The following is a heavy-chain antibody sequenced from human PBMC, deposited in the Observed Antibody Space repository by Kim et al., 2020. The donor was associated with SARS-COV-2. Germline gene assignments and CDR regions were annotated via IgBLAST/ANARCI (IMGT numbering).Heavy chain of an antibody. CDR1: GYTFTGYY. CDR2: INPNSGGT. Sequence: SVKVSCKASGYTFTGYYMHWVRQAPGQGLEWMGWINPNSGGTNYAQKFQGRVTMTRDTSISTAYMELSRLRSDDTAVYYCARDPTTVTTDYYYGMDVWGQGTTVTVSS. D-gene: IGHD4-17*01. V-gene: IGHV1-2*02. J-gene: IGHJ6*02. CDR3: ARDPTTVTTDYYYGMDV.